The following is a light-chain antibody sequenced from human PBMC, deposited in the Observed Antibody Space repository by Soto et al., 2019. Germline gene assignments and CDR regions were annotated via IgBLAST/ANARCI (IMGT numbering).Light chain of an antibody. J-gene: IGKJ2*01. Sequence: EMTQSPSSLSASVGDRVTITCRASQSISDNVNWYQFQPGKAPKLLIYAASNLQTGVPSRFTGSGSGTDFVLSISGLQPEDSATYYCQQSYGPPYTFVLVTKLAIK. CDR2: AAS. CDR3: QQSYGPPYT. CDR1: QSISDN. V-gene: IGKV1-39*01.